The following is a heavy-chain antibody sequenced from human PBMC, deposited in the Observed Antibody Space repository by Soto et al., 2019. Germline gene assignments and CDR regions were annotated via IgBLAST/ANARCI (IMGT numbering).Heavy chain of an antibody. CDR2: IIPIFGTA. Sequence: QVQLVQSGAEVKKPGSSVKVSCKASGGTFSSYAISWVRQAPGQGLEWMGGIIPIFGTANYAQKFQGRVTINADESKSTAYMELSRLRSEDTAVYYCARGRTRDDWEFDAFDIWGQGTMVTVSS. D-gene: IGHD3-10*01. V-gene: IGHV1-69*12. CDR3: ARGRTRDDWEFDAFDI. CDR1: GGTFSSYA. J-gene: IGHJ3*02.